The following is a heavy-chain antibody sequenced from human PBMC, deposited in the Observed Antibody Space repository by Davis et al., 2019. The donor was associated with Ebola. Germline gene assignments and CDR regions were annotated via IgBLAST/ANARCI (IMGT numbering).Heavy chain of an antibody. D-gene: IGHD5-18*01. V-gene: IGHV4-34*01. J-gene: IGHJ4*02. CDR1: GGSFSGYY. CDR3: ARINSYGDFDY. Sequence: SETLSLTCAVYGGSFSGYYWSWIRQPPGKGLEWIGEINHSGSTNYNPSLKSRVTISVDTSKNQFSLKLSSVTAADTAVYYCARINSYGDFDYWGQGTLVTVSS. CDR2: INHSGST.